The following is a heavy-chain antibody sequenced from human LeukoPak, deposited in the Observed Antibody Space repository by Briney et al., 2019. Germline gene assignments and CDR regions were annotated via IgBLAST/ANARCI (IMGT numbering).Heavy chain of an antibody. J-gene: IGHJ4*02. V-gene: IGHV3-7*01. CDR2: IKQDGSAK. D-gene: IGHD2-2*01. Sequence: PGGSLRLSCTASGFTFSDYWMTWVRQAPGKGLEWVANIKQDGSAKYYVDSVKGRFTISRDNAKNSLYLQMDSLRVEDTATYYCARWRGSTSERSDYWGPGTLVTVSS. CDR1: GFTFSDYW. CDR3: ARWRGSTSERSDY.